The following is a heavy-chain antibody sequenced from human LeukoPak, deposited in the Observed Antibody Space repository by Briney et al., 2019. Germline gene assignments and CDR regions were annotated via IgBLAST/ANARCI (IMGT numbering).Heavy chain of an antibody. V-gene: IGHV4-59*01. J-gene: IGHJ4*02. CDR3: ARHLSITGTTSNFDY. D-gene: IGHD1-20*01. CDR1: GGSISSYY. CDR2: IYYSGST. Sequence: SETLSLTCTVSGGSISSYYWSWIRQPPGKGLEWIGYIYYSGSTNYNPSLKSRVTISVDTSKNQFSLKLSSVTAADTAVYYCARHLSITGTTSNFDYWGQGTLVTVSS.